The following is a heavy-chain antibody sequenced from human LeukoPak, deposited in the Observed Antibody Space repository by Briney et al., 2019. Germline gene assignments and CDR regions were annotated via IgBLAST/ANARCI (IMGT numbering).Heavy chain of an antibody. J-gene: IGHJ5*02. Sequence: SETLSLTCTVSGGSISSSSYYWGRIRQPPGKGLQWIGSIYFSGSTYYNPSLKSRVTISVDTSKNQFSLKLSSVTAADTAVYYCARPCGVVVVAATMWFDPWGQGTLVTVSS. V-gene: IGHV4-39*01. CDR2: IYFSGST. CDR3: ARPCGVVVVAATMWFDP. CDR1: GGSISSSSYY. D-gene: IGHD2-15*01.